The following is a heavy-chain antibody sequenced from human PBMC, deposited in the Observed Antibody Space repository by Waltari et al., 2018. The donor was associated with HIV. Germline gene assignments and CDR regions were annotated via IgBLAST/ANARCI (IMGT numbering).Heavy chain of an antibody. D-gene: IGHD6-19*01. CDR2: INRYASST. CDR3: ARDQQWLVPIAFDI. Sequence: EVQLVESGGGLVQPGGSLRLSCAASGFTFSSYWMHWVRQAPGKGLLWYSRINRYASSTSDADSVKGRFTISRDNAKNTLYLQMNSLRAEDTAVYYCARDQQWLVPIAFDIWGQGTMVTVSS. CDR1: GFTFSSYW. J-gene: IGHJ3*02. V-gene: IGHV3-74*01.